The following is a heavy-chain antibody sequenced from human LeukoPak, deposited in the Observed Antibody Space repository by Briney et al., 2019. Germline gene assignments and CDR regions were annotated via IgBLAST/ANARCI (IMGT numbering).Heavy chain of an antibody. V-gene: IGHV3-23*01. Sequence: GGSLRPSCAASGFTFSSYSMNWVRQAPGKGLEWVSGIYESGQTTHYADSVKGRFSISRDNSKNTLYLQMDSLRGGDTAIYYCAKDYRIGYSDHFDYWGQGALVTVSS. D-gene: IGHD2-21*01. J-gene: IGHJ4*02. CDR2: IYESGQTT. CDR3: AKDYRIGYSDHFDY. CDR1: GFTFSSYS.